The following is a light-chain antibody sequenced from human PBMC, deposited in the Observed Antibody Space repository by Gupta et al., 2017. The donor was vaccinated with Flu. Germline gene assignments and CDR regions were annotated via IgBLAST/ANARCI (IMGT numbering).Light chain of an antibody. J-gene: IGLJ3*02. Sequence: QSVVTHTPSASGTPGQRVTIACSGSSANIGNNDVFWYQQLPGAAPKLLIYRNDLRPSGVPDRFSGSKSGASASLAISGLRSEDEADYYCATWDDFLSGRVFGGGTKLTVL. CDR3: ATWDDFLSGRV. CDR2: RND. V-gene: IGLV1-47*01. CDR1: SANIGNND.